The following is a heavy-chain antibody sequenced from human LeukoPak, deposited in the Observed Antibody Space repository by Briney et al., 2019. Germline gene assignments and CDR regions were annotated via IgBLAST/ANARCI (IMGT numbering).Heavy chain of an antibody. J-gene: IGHJ6*02. CDR3: ARVGPPRITIFGVVYAYGMDV. D-gene: IGHD3-3*01. V-gene: IGHV1-69*13. CDR1: GGTFSSYA. Sequence: ASVTVSCTASGGTFSSYAIIWVRQSPGQGLEWMGGIIPIFGTANYAQKFQGRVTITADESTSTAYMELSSLRSEDTAVYYCARVGPPRITIFGVVYAYGMDVWGQGTTVTVSS. CDR2: IIPIFGTA.